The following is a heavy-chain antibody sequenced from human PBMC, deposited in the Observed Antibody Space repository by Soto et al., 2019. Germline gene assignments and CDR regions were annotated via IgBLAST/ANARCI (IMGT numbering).Heavy chain of an antibody. Sequence: SETLSLTCAVYGGSFSGYYWGWIRQPPGKGLEWIGEINHSGSTNYNPSLKSRVTISVDTSKNQFSLKLSSVTAADTAVYYCARDAYYDILTGHTTLGYYFDYWGQATLVTLL. V-gene: IGHV4-34*01. CDR3: ARDAYYDILTGHTTLGYYFDY. D-gene: IGHD3-9*01. J-gene: IGHJ4*02. CDR2: INHSGST. CDR1: GGSFSGYY.